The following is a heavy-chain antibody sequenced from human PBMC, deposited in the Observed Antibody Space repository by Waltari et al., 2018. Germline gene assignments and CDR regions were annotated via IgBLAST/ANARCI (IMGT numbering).Heavy chain of an antibody. Sequence: QVQLVQSGAEVKKPGASVTVSCKASGYTFTSYAMHWVRQAPGQRLEWMGWINAGNGNTKYSQKFQGRVTITRDTSASTAYMELSSLRSEDTAVYYCARGSRDGYNLPFDYWGQGTLVTVSS. J-gene: IGHJ4*02. D-gene: IGHD5-12*01. CDR3: ARGSRDGYNLPFDY. V-gene: IGHV1-3*01. CDR1: GYTFTSYA. CDR2: INAGNGNT.